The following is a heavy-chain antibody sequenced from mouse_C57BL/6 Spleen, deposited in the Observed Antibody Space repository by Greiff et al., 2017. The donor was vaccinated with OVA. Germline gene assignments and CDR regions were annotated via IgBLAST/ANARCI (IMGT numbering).Heavy chain of an antibody. Sequence: VKLQQPGAELVMPGASVKLSCKASGYTFTSYWMHWVKQRPGQGLEWIGEIDPSDSYTNYNQKFKGKSTLTVDKSSSTAYMQLSSLTSEDSAVYYCARRGNYGMDYWGQGTSVTFSS. V-gene: IGHV1-69*01. CDR1: GYTFTSYW. CDR2: IDPSDSYT. J-gene: IGHJ4*01. D-gene: IGHD2-1*01. CDR3: ARRGNYGMDY.